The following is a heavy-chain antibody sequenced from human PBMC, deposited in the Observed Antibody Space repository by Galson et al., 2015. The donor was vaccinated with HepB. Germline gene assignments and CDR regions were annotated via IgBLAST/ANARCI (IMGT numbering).Heavy chain of an antibody. CDR1: GFTFSNAW. Sequence: SLRLSCAASGFTFSNAWMSWVRQAPGKGLEWVGRIKSKTDGGTTDYAAPVKGIFTISRDDSKNTLYLQMNSLKTEDTAVYYCTARIHGSGSLAPFDYWGQGTLVTVSS. V-gene: IGHV3-15*01. D-gene: IGHD3-10*01. CDR2: IKSKTDGGTT. CDR3: TARIHGSGSLAPFDY. J-gene: IGHJ4*02.